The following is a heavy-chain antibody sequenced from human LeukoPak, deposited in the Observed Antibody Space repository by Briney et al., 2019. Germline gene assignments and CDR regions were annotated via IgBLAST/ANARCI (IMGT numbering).Heavy chain of an antibody. J-gene: IGHJ6*04. CDR1: EFIFSGYV. CDR3: AKRRGFYNGMDV. CDR2: ISGSGADT. V-gene: IGHV3-23*01. Sequence: GGSLRVFCAASEFIFSGYVMSWVRQAPGKGLEWVSAISGSGADTYYADFVKGRFTISRDNFKNTLYLQMNSLRVEDTAVYYCAKRRGFYNGMDVWGTGTTVTVSS.